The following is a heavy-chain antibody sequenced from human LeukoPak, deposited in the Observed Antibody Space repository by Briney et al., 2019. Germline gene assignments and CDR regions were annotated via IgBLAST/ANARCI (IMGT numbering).Heavy chain of an antibody. D-gene: IGHD3-16*01. CDR2: IYYSGST. V-gene: IGHV4-59*01. CDR3: AREYNGGAPNWFDP. Sequence: SETLSLTCTVSGGSISSYYWSWIRQPPGKGLEWIGYIYYSGSTNYNPSLKRRVTISVDTSTNQFSLKLSSVTAADTAVYYCAREYNGGAPNWFDPWGQGTLVTVSS. CDR1: GGSISSYY. J-gene: IGHJ5*02.